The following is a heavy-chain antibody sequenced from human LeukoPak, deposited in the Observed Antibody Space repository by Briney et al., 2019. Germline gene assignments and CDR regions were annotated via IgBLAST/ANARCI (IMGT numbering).Heavy chain of an antibody. Sequence: GGSVRLSCAASGFNVSNNYVNWVRQAPGKGLEWVSVIFSSGPTYYADSVKGRFTISRDTSKNALYLQMNSLRAEDTAVYYCAISGLGFGEFRGLDYWGQGTLVTVSS. CDR2: IFSSGPT. V-gene: IGHV3-53*01. CDR3: AISGLGFGEFRGLDY. D-gene: IGHD3-10*01. J-gene: IGHJ4*02. CDR1: GFNVSNNY.